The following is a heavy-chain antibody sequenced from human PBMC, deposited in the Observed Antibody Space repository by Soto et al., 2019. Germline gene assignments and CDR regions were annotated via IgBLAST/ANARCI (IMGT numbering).Heavy chain of an antibody. D-gene: IGHD5-12*01. CDR2: ISYDGSNK. V-gene: IGHV3-30-3*01. Sequence: QVQLVESGGGVVQPGRSLRLSCAASGFTFSSYAMHWVRQAPGKGLEWVAVISYDGSNKYYADSVKGRFTISRDNSKNTLYLQMNSLRAEDTAVYYRARDRVGYSGFFDYWGQGTLVTVSS. CDR1: GFTFSSYA. CDR3: ARDRVGYSGFFDY. J-gene: IGHJ4*02.